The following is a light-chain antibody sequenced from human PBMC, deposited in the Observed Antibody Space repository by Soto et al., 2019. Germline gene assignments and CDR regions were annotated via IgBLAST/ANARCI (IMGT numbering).Light chain of an antibody. Sequence: QSALTQPRSVSGSPGQSVTVSCTGTSSDVGGHNHVSWYQQHPGKAPKLMISDVNKRPSGVPDRFSGSKSGNTASLTISGLQAEDEANYYCCSFASTIFVFGTGTKVTVL. V-gene: IGLV2-11*01. CDR2: DVN. CDR3: CSFASTIFV. J-gene: IGLJ1*01. CDR1: SSDVGGHNH.